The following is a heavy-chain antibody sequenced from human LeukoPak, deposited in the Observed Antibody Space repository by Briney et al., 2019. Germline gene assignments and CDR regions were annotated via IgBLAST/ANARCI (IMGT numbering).Heavy chain of an antibody. J-gene: IGHJ5*02. CDR3: ARDYYGSKSSSFDP. V-gene: IGHV1-8*01. CDR1: GYTFTSYD. Sequence: ASVKVSCKASGYTFTSYDINWVRQATGQGLEWLGWMNPNSGNTGYAQNFQGRVTMTRDTSIDTAYMELTSLRYEDTAVYYCARDYYGSKSSSFDPWGQGTLVSVSS. D-gene: IGHD3-10*01. CDR2: MNPNSGNT.